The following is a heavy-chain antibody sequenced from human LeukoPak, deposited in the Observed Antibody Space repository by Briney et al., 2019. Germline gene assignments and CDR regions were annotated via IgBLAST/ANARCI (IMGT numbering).Heavy chain of an antibody. CDR3: ARDGGPVVVPAAMGYGMDV. V-gene: IGHV1-69*01. Sequence: GASVKVSCKASGGTFSNYAIGWVRQAPGQGLEWMGGIIPIFGTANYAQKFQGRVTITADESTSTAYMELSSLRSEDTAVYYCARDGGPVVVPAAMGYGMDVWGQGTTVTVSS. D-gene: IGHD2-2*01. CDR1: GGTFSNYA. CDR2: IIPIFGTA. J-gene: IGHJ6*02.